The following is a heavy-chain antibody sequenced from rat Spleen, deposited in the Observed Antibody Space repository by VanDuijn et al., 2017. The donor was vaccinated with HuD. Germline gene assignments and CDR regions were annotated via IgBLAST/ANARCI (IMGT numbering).Heavy chain of an antibody. CDR2: IWGDGST. Sequence: QVQLKESGPGLVQPSQTLSLTCTVSGFSLTNNGVHWVRQPPGKGLEWMGGIWGDGSTDYNSALKSRLSISRDTSKSQVFLKMNSLQTEDTATYYCARAHTTGIRDWLAYWGQGTLVTVSS. D-gene: IGHD1-9*01. CDR3: ARAHTTGIRDWLAY. V-gene: IGHV2-1*01. J-gene: IGHJ3*01. CDR1: GFSLTNNG.